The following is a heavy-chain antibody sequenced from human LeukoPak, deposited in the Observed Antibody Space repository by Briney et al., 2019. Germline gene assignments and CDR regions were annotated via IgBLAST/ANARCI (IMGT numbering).Heavy chain of an antibody. V-gene: IGHV3-23*01. CDR1: GFTFSSYA. CDR3: ARDHLFGELFGPLDYYGMDV. CDR2: ISGSGGST. D-gene: IGHD3-10*01. Sequence: PGGSLRLSCAASGFTFSSYAMSWVRQAPGKGLEWVSAISGSGGSTYYADSVKGRFTISRDNSKNTLYLQMNSLRAEDTAVYYCARDHLFGELFGPLDYYGMDVWGQGTTVTVSS. J-gene: IGHJ6*02.